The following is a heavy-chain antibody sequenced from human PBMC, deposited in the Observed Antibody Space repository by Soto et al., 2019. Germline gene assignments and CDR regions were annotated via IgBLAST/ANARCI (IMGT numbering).Heavy chain of an antibody. Sequence: QVQLVQSGAEVKKPGASVKVSCKASGYTFTGYGIGWVRQAPGQGLEWRGWISGYNANTNYPQKLQGRITMTTYTSTSTAYMELRSLRSDDTAVYYCARGGYYYDSSGYYSDYWGQGTLVTVSS. CDR3: ARGGYYYDSSGYYSDY. CDR1: GYTFTGYG. D-gene: IGHD3-22*01. CDR2: ISGYNANT. J-gene: IGHJ4*02. V-gene: IGHV1-18*01.